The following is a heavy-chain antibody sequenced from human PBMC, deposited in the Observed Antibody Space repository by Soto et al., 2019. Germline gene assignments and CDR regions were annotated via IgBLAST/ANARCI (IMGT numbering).Heavy chain of an antibody. CDR1: GGSISSYY. J-gene: IGHJ5*02. D-gene: IGHD4-17*01. CDR3: ARDQVRLREGGDWFDP. Sequence: PSETLSLTCTVSGGSISSYYWSWIRQPAGKGLEWIGRIYTSGSTNYNPSLKSRVTMSVDTSKNQFSLKLSSVTAADTAVYYCARDQVRLREGGDWFDPWGQGTLVTVS. CDR2: IYTSGST. V-gene: IGHV4-4*07.